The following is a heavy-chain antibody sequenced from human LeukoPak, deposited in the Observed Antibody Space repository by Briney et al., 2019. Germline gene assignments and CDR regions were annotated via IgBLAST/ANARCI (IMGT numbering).Heavy chain of an antibody. J-gene: IGHJ4*02. CDR3: ARMDSSGWYDY. V-gene: IGHV4-59*02. CDR1: GGSVSSYY. CDR2: INYSGST. Sequence: SETLSLTCTVSGGSVSSYYWNWIRQPPGKGLEWIGYINYSGSTNYNPSLKSRVTISVDTSKNQFSLRLSSVTAADTAVYYCARMDSSGWYDYWGQGTLVTVSS. D-gene: IGHD6-19*01.